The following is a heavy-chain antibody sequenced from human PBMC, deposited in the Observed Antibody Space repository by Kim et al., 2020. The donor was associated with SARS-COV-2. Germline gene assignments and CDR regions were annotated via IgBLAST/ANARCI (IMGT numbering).Heavy chain of an antibody. CDR2: ISATGLTI. D-gene: IGHD2-8*01. CDR1: GFTFSDFE. V-gene: IGHV3-48*03. J-gene: IGHJ4*02. CDR3: AKDDYATNGWHSLDS. Sequence: GGSLRLSCEVSGFTFSDFEVNWVRQAPGKGMEWISYISATGLTIHYADSEKGRFTISRDNAKNSVFLQMNSLRDDDTAIYYCAKDDYATNGWHSLDSWGQGTLVTVSP.